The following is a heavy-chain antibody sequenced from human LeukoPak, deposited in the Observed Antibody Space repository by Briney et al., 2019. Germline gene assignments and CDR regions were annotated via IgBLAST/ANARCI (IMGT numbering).Heavy chain of an antibody. CDR3: AKDGGAPAGTRYFDY. J-gene: IGHJ4*02. Sequence: PGGSLRLSCAASGFPFSGYSMTWVRQAPGKGLEWVSFIHHDSALTYYADSVRGRFTISRDNSKNTLYLQMNSLRVDDTALYYCAKDGGAPAGTRYFDYWGQGTLVTVSS. D-gene: IGHD6-13*01. V-gene: IGHV3-23*01. CDR2: IHHDSALT. CDR1: GFPFSGYS.